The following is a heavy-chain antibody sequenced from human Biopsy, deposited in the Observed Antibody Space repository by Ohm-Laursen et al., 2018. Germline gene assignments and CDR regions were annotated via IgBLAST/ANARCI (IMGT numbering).Heavy chain of an antibody. CDR1: GDSVTKYY. D-gene: IGHD4-11*01. CDR3: ARDSGILNYGNFKYYHYYGMDV. CDR2: IYYSVMT. J-gene: IGHJ6*02. V-gene: IGHV4-59*02. Sequence: TLSLTCIVSGDSVTKYYWSWIRRPPGKGLEWIGHIYYSVMTNYNPSLQSRVSISVDTSRNQVSLTLSSVTAADTAVYYCARDSGILNYGNFKYYHYYGMDVWGQGTKVTVSS.